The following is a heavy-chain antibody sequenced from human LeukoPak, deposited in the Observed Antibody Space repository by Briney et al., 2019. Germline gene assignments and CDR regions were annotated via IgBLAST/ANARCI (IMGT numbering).Heavy chain of an antibody. D-gene: IGHD3-22*01. J-gene: IGHJ3*02. CDR2: IYASGNT. CDR3: ARSQELYYYDSAGYELDDDALDI. Sequence: PSETLSLTCTVSGGSISSYYWSWIRQPAGKGLEWIGRIYASGNTNYNPSLKSRVTMSVDTSKNQFSLKLTSVTAADTAVYYCARSQELYYYDSAGYELDDDALDIWGQGTVVTVSS. V-gene: IGHV4-4*07. CDR1: GGSISSYY.